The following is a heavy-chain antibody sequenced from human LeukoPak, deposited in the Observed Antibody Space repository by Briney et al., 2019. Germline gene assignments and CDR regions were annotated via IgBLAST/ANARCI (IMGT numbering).Heavy chain of an antibody. Sequence: AGGSLRLSCAASGFTFSSYAMSWVRQAPGKGLEWVSAISGSGGSTYYADSVKGRFTISRDNSKNTLYLQMNSLRAEDTAVYNCAKDGPYYDSRGRVTNNPFFDYWGQGTLVTVSS. D-gene: IGHD3-22*01. CDR3: AKDGPYYDSRGRVTNNPFFDY. J-gene: IGHJ4*02. V-gene: IGHV3-23*01. CDR1: GFTFSSYA. CDR2: ISGSGGST.